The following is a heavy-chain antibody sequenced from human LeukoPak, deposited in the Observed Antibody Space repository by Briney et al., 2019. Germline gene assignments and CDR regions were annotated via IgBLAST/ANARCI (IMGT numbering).Heavy chain of an antibody. J-gene: IGHJ4*02. CDR3: ARVGPVTTVTTSDYFDY. Sequence: SQTLSLTCTVSGGSISSGGYYWSWIRQPPGKGLEWIGYFYHSGSTCYNPSLKSRVTISVDRSKNQFSLKLSSVTAADTAVYYCARVGPVTTVTTSDYFDYWGQGTLVTVSS. CDR2: FYHSGST. CDR1: GGSISSGGYY. D-gene: IGHD4-11*01. V-gene: IGHV4-30-2*01.